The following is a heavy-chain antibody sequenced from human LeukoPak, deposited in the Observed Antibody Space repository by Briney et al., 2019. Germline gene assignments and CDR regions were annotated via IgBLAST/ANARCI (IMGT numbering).Heavy chain of an antibody. CDR1: GGSISSGDYY. V-gene: IGHV4-39*01. CDR2: IYYGGST. D-gene: IGHD2-15*01. CDR3: ARALGYCSGGSCTRGYNWFDP. J-gene: IGHJ5*02. Sequence: SETLSLTCTVSGGSISSGDYYWGWIRQPPGKGLEWIGSIYYGGSTYYNPSLKSRVTISVDTSMNQFSLKLSFVTTADTAVYYCARALGYCSGGSCTRGYNWFDPWGQGTLVTVPS.